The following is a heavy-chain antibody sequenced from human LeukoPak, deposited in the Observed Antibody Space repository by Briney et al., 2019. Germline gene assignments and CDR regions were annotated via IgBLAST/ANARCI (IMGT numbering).Heavy chain of an antibody. J-gene: IGHJ6*02. V-gene: IGHV1-8*02. Sequence: GASVKVSCKASGYTFTGCCMHWVRQAPGQGLEWMGWMNPNSGNTGYAQKFQGRVTMTRNTSISTAYMELSSLRSEDTAVYYCARDSEVRGVKMDVWGQGTTVTVSS. CDR1: GYTFTGCC. CDR2: MNPNSGNT. D-gene: IGHD3-10*01. CDR3: ARDSEVRGVKMDV.